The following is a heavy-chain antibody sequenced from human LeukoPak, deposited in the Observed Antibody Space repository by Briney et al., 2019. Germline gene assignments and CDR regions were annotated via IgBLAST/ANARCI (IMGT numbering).Heavy chain of an antibody. CDR1: GFTFSIYW. Sequence: GGSLRLSCAASGFTFSIYWMSWVRQAPGKGLEWVANIKQDGSEKYYVDSVKGRFTISRDNAKNSLYLQMNSLRAEDTAVYYCASTVVISYWGQGTLVTVSS. J-gene: IGHJ4*02. V-gene: IGHV3-7*01. D-gene: IGHD4-23*01. CDR2: IKQDGSEK. CDR3: ASTVVISY.